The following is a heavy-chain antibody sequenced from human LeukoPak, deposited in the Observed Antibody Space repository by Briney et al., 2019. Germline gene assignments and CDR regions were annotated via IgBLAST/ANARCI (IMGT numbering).Heavy chain of an antibody. Sequence: GGSLRLSCAASGFIFTDYFMTWFRQAPGKGLEWISYISGSGGAIFSADSLKGRFTISRDNAKNSLYLQMNSLTVEDTGVYFCARADVTVAGKLNYFDYWGQGTLVTVSS. CDR3: ARADVTVAGKLNYFDY. J-gene: IGHJ4*02. D-gene: IGHD6-19*01. CDR1: GFIFTDYF. V-gene: IGHV3-11*01. CDR2: ISGSGGAI.